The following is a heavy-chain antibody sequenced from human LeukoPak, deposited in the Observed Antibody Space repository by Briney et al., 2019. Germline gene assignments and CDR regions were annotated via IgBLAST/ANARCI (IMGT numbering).Heavy chain of an antibody. CDR2: ISANGAST. J-gene: IGHJ6*03. CDR3: ARRPFPPTTVTTSYYYMDV. CDR1: GFSFDVHG. D-gene: IGHD4-11*01. Sequence: PGGSLRLSCEASGFSFDVHGFSWVRQAPGKGLEWISGISANGASTGYGDSVQGRFTISRDNAKNSLYLQMNSLRAEDTAVYYCARRPFPPTTVTTSYYYMDVWGKGTTVTVSS. V-gene: IGHV3-20*04.